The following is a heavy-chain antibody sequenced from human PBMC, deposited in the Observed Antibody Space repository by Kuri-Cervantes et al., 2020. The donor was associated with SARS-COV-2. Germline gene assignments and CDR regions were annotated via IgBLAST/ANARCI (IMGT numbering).Heavy chain of an antibody. CDR1: GFLFSASA. Sequence: GESLKISCEVSGFLFSASAIHWVHQASGKGLEWVGRIRGKANNYATAYVASVKGRFTISRDDSKNMAYLQMNSLKTEDTAVYYCTTLIDYWGQGTLVTVSS. V-gene: IGHV3-73*01. CDR2: IRGKANNYAT. CDR3: TTLIDY. J-gene: IGHJ4*02.